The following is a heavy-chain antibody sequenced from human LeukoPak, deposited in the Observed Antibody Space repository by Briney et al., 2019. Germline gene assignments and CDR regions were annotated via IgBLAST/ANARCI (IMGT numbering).Heavy chain of an antibody. J-gene: IGHJ5*02. V-gene: IGHV4-4*07. D-gene: IGHD2-8*01. Sequence: SETLSLTCTVSGGSISSYYWGWIRQPAGKGLEWIGRIYPSGGTNYNPSLKSRVTLSVDTSKNQFSLRLSSVTAADTAVYYCAKESVSSVPSHIWFDPGGQGTLVTVSS. CDR3: AKESVSSVPSHIWFDP. CDR1: GGSISSYY. CDR2: IYPSGGT.